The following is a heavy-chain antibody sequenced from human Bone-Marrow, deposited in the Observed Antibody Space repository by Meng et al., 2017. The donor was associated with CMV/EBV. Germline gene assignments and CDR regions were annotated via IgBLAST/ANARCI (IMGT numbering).Heavy chain of an antibody. CDR3: ARARPRGAAANFDY. D-gene: IGHD6-13*01. V-gene: IGHV4-34*01. CDR1: GGSFSGYY. CDR2: INHSGST. J-gene: IGHJ4*02. Sequence: SETLSLTCAVYGGSFSGYYWSWIRQPPGKGLEWIGEINHSGSTNYNPSLKSRVTISVDTSKNQFSLKLTSVTAEDTAVYYCARARPRGAAANFDYWGQGTLVTVSS.